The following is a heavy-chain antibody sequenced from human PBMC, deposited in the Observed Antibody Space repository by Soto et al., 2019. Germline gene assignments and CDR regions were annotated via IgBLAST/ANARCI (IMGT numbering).Heavy chain of an antibody. V-gene: IGHV4-59*08. J-gene: IGHJ6*02. CDR2: TYSSGST. CDR1: GGSITNSY. Sequence: SETLSLTCTVSGGSITNSYLSWIRQSPVRGLEWIGYTYSSGSTNYNPSLESRVTISVDTSKNQFSLKMRTLTAADTAVYYRTRHDGYDILTVYYPSGMDVGGQGTTVTVSS. CDR3: TRHDGYDILTVYYPSGMDV. D-gene: IGHD3-9*01.